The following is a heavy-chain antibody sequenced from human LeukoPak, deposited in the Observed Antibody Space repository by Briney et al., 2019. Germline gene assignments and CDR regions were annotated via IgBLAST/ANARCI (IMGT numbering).Heavy chain of an antibody. J-gene: IGHJ3*02. Sequence: GGSLRLSCAASGFTFSNAWMSWVRQAPGKGLEWVGRIKSKTDGGTTDYAAPVKGRFTISRDDSKNTLYLQMNSLKTEDTAVYYCTTDMAYCGGDCSPGAFDIWGQGTMVTVSS. D-gene: IGHD2-21*02. V-gene: IGHV3-15*01. CDR3: TTDMAYCGGDCSPGAFDI. CDR2: IKSKTDGGTT. CDR1: GFTFSNAW.